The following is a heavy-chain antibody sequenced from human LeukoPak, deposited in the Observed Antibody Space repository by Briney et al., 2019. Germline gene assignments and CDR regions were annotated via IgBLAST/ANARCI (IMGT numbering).Heavy chain of an antibody. CDR2: ISGGDGST. CDR3: ANGDYSYFDY. J-gene: IGHJ4*02. D-gene: IGHD4-17*01. Sequence: GGSLRLSCAASGFTFSSYAMNWVRQAPGKGLEWVSGISGGDGSTSYADSVKGRFTIFRDNSKNTLYLQMNSLRAEDTAVYYCANGDYSYFDYWGQGTLVTVSS. CDR1: GFTFSSYA. V-gene: IGHV3-23*01.